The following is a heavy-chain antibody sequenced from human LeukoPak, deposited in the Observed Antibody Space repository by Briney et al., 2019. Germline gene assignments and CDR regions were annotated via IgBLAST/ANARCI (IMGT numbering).Heavy chain of an antibody. CDR3: ASDIQH. Sequence: GGSLRLSCAASGFIFNNYGLIWVRQAPGKGLEWVSAISNDGGGTTYADFVKGRFTISRDNSKNTLFLQMNSLRAEDTALYYCASDIQHWGQGTLVTVSS. V-gene: IGHV3-23*01. D-gene: IGHD2-21*02. CDR1: GFIFNNYG. J-gene: IGHJ1*01. CDR2: ISNDGGGT.